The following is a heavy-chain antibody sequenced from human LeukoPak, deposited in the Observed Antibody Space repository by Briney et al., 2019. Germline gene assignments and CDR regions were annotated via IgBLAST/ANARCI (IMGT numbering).Heavy chain of an antibody. J-gene: IGHJ4*02. CDR1: GGSISSSNW. CDR2: IYHSGST. V-gene: IGHV4-4*02. CDR3: ARDGRFPPEVLPRYFDY. D-gene: IGHD1-26*01. Sequence: SETLSLTCAVSGGSISSSNWWSWVRQPPGKGLEWIGEIYHSGSTNYNPSLKSRVTISVDKSKNQFSLKLSSVTAADTAVYYCARDGRFPPEVLPRYFDYWGQGTLVTVSS.